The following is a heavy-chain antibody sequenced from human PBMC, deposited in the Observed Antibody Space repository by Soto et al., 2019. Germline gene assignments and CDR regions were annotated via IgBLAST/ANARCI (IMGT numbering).Heavy chain of an antibody. Sequence: SVKVSCKASGGTFSSYTISWVRQAPGQGLEWMGRIIPILGIANYAQKFQGRVTITADKSTSTAYMELSSLRSEDTAVYYCATGDCSGGSCAPDYWGQGTLVTVSS. CDR3: ATGDCSGGSCAPDY. V-gene: IGHV1-69*02. J-gene: IGHJ4*02. CDR2: IIPILGIA. D-gene: IGHD2-15*01. CDR1: GGTFSSYT.